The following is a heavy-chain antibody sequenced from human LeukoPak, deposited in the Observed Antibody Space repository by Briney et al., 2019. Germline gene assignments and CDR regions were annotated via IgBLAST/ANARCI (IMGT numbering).Heavy chain of an antibody. D-gene: IGHD3-22*01. CDR3: ARAYYYDSSGYSSDAFDI. CDR1: GYTFTSYG. V-gene: IGHV1-18*01. J-gene: IGHJ3*02. CDR2: ISAYNGNT. Sequence: ASVKVSCKASGYTFTSYGISWVRQAPGQGLEWMGWISAYNGNTNYAQKLQGRVTMTTDTSTSTAYMELRSLRSDDTAVYYCARAYYYDSSGYSSDAFDIWGQGTMVIVSS.